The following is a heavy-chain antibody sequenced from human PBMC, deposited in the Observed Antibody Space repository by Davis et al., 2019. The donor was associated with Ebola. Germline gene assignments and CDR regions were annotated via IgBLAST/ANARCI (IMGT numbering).Heavy chain of an antibody. J-gene: IGHJ4*02. CDR1: GGSISSSNW. CDR3: ARMYSSGWYGDVDY. Sequence: GSLRLSCAVSGGSISSSNWWRWVRQPPGKGLEWIGEIYHSGSTNYNPSLKSRVTISVDKSKNQFSLKLSSVTAADTAVYYCARMYSSGWYGDVDYWGQGILVAVSS. V-gene: IGHV4-4*02. D-gene: IGHD6-19*01. CDR2: IYHSGST.